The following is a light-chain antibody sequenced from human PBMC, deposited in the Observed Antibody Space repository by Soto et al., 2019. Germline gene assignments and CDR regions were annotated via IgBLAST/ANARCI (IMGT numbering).Light chain of an antibody. Sequence: IQMTQSPSSVSASVGDRVTITCRASQCISSWLAWYQQKPVKAPKLLIYAASSLQSGVPSRFSGSGSGTDFTLTISRLQPEDFATYCWQQANSFPLTFGGGTKVEIK. V-gene: IGKV1-12*01. J-gene: IGKJ4*01. CDR2: AAS. CDR3: QQANSFPLT. CDR1: QCISSW.